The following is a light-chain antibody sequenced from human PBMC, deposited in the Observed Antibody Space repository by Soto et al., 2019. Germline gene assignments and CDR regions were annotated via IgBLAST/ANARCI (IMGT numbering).Light chain of an antibody. CDR2: GAS. Sequence: EVVLTQSPGTLSLSPGERATLSCRASQNVYINSLAWYQQKPGQPPRLLIYGASTRAAAIPDRFSGSGSGADFALSIDGLEPEDFAIDYCQQYGASPLTFGPGTRVD. J-gene: IGKJ3*01. CDR3: QQYGASPLT. CDR1: QNVYINS. V-gene: IGKV3-20*01.